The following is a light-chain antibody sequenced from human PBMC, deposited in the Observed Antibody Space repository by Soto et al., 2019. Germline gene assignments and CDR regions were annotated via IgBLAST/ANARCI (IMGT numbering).Light chain of an antibody. CDR2: GAT. V-gene: IGKV3-15*01. CDR3: QQYNKWPPLT. J-gene: IGKJ4*01. Sequence: EIVMTQSPATLSVSPGERATLSCSASQSVSSNLAWYQQKTGQAPRLLIYGATTRATGIPARFSGSGSGTEFTLTISSLQSEDFAVYYCQQYNKWPPLTFGGGTKVDIK. CDR1: QSVSSN.